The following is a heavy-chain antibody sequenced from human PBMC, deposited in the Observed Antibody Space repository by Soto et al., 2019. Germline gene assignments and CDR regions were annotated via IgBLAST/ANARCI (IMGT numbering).Heavy chain of an antibody. CDR1: GYTFTIYY. D-gene: IGHD6-25*01. J-gene: IGHJ6*02. V-gene: IGHV1-46*01. CDR3: ARGGRHSDYYYYYGMDV. CDR2: INTSGGSP. Sequence: ASVKVSCKAFGYTFTIYYIHWVRQAPGQGLEWMGVINTSGGSPTYAQKFQDRVTMTRDTSTSTVYKELSRLRSEDTAVYYCARGGRHSDYYYYYGMDVWGQGTTVTVSS.